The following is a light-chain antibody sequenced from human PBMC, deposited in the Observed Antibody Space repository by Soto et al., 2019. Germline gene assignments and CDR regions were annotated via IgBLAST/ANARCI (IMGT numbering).Light chain of an antibody. V-gene: IGKV1-5*03. CDR1: LSISCW. J-gene: IGKJ1*01. Sequence: DIKMTQSPSTLSASVGDRVTITCRALLSISCWLAWYQYKPGKAPKPLIYKAFSLENGFPSRFSGSGSGTEFTLTISSLPPDDFATYYCQQYNSLWTFVKGTTGAIK. CDR2: KAF. CDR3: QQYNSLWT.